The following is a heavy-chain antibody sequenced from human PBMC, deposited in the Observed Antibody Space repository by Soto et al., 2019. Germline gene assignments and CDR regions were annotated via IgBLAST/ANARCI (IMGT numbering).Heavy chain of an antibody. D-gene: IGHD3-9*01. J-gene: IGHJ4*02. Sequence: GGSLRLSCAASGFTFSSYSMNWVRQAPGKGLEWVSSISSSSSYIYYADSVKGRFTISRDNAKNSLYLQMNSLRAEDTALYYCASVRTGYYNFDYWGQGTLVTVSS. V-gene: IGHV3-21*01. CDR2: ISSSSSYI. CDR1: GFTFSSYS. CDR3: ASVRTGYYNFDY.